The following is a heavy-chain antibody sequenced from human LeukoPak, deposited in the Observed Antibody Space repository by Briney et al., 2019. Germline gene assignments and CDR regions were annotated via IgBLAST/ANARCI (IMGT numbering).Heavy chain of an antibody. V-gene: IGHV3-48*01. J-gene: IGHJ4*02. CDR3: VREAAATLFDY. CDR2: ISISGSTI. D-gene: IGHD1-26*01. CDR1: GFTFSSCS. Sequence: GGSLRLSCAASGFTFSSCSMNWVRQAPGKGLEWVSYISISGSTIYYADSVKGRFTISRDNAKNSLYLQMNSLKAEDTAVYYCVREAAATLFDYWGQGTLVTVSS.